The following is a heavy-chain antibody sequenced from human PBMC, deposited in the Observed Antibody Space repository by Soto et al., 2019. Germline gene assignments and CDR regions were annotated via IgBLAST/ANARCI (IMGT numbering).Heavy chain of an antibody. Sequence: PSETLSLTCTVSGGSISSSSYYWGWIRQPPGKGQEWIGSIYYSGSTYYNPSLKCRVTISVDTSKNQFSLKLNSVTVAYSAVYYCARDHGGNRALDYWGQGTLVTVSS. CDR1: GGSISSSSYY. D-gene: IGHD1-26*01. V-gene: IGHV4-39*07. CDR2: IYYSGST. CDR3: ARDHGGNRALDY. J-gene: IGHJ4*02.